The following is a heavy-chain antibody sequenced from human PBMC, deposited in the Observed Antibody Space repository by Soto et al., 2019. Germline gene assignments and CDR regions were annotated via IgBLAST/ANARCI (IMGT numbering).Heavy chain of an antibody. J-gene: IGHJ3*02. Sequence: QITLKESGPTLVKPTQTLTLNCTFSGFSLNTTAVGVGWIRQPPGKALEWLALIYWDGDKRYSPSLKSRLANTKDTSKNHVVLKMTNMDPVDTATYYCAHREGDDYVWGSYKDAFDMWGRGTMVTVSS. V-gene: IGHV2-5*02. CDR1: GFSLNTTAVG. CDR2: IYWDGDK. CDR3: AHREGDDYVWGSYKDAFDM. D-gene: IGHD3-16*01.